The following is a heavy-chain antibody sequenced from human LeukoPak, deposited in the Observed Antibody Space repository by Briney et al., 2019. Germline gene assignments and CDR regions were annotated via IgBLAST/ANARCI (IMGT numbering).Heavy chain of an antibody. D-gene: IGHD6-19*01. CDR2: VYDDEGT. CDR1: GGSISGYF. V-gene: IGHV4-59*01. CDR3: ARGSFNSAWY. J-gene: IGHJ4*02. Sequence: SETLSLTCTVSGGSISGYFYNWIRQPPGKRLEWIGYVYDDEGTNYNPSLKSRVTISVDTSKNQFSLKVTSVTAADTAIYYCARGSFNSAWYWGQGVLVTVSP.